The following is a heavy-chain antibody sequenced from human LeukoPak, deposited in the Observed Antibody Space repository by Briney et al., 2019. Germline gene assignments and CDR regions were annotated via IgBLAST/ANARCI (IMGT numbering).Heavy chain of an antibody. Sequence: SETLSLTYTVSGGSISSYYWSWIRQPPGKGLEWIGYIYYSGSTNYNPSLKSRVTISVDTSKNQFSLKLSSVTAADTAVYYCARQDQDFDYWGQGTLVTVSS. V-gene: IGHV4-59*08. J-gene: IGHJ4*02. CDR2: IYYSGST. CDR1: GGSISSYY. CDR3: ARQDQDFDY.